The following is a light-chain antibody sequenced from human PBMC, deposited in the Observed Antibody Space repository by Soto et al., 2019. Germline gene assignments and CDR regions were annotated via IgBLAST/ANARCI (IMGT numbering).Light chain of an antibody. J-gene: IGLJ3*02. CDR3: CSYAGSSTFWV. V-gene: IGLV2-23*03. Sequence: QSALTQPASVSGSPGQSITISCTATSSDVGSYNLVSWYQQHPGNAPKLMIYEGSKRPSGVSNRFSGSRSGNTASLTISGLQAEAEADYYCCSYAGSSTFWVFGGGTKVTVL. CDR1: SSDVGSYNL. CDR2: EGS.